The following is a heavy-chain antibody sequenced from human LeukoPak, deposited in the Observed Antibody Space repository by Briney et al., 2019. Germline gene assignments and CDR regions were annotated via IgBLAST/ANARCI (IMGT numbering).Heavy chain of an antibody. D-gene: IGHD3-3*01. Sequence: ASVKVSCKASGYTFTSYGISWVRQAPGQGLEWMGWISAYNGNTNYAQKPQGRVTMTTDTSTSTAYMELRSLRSDDTAVYYCARTITIFGVARDAFDIWGQGTMVTVSS. V-gene: IGHV1-18*01. CDR3: ARTITIFGVARDAFDI. J-gene: IGHJ3*02. CDR1: GYTFTSYG. CDR2: ISAYNGNT.